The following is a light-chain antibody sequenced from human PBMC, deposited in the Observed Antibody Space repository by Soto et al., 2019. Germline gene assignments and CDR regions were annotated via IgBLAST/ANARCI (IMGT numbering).Light chain of an antibody. CDR2: GAS. V-gene: IGKV3-15*01. CDR1: QSGRSK. Sequence: IVMTQAPATLSVAPGERVTLSCRASQSGRSKLAWFQQKPGQAPRLLIYGASTRVTGVPSRFSGSGSGTEFTLTISSLQSEDFALYYCQQYDQWPLTFGGGTKVDIK. J-gene: IGKJ4*01. CDR3: QQYDQWPLT.